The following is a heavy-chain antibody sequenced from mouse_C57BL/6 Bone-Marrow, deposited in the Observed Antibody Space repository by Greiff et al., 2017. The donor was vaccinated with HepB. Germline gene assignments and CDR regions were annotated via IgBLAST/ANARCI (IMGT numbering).Heavy chain of an antibody. CDR3: ARSPGYYY. Sequence: VQLKESGPVLVKPGASVKMSCKASGYTFTDYYMNWVKQSHGKSLEWIGVINPYNGGTSYNQKFKGKATLTVDKSSSTAYMELNSLTSEDSAVYYCARSPGYYYWGQGTTLTVSS. V-gene: IGHV1-19*01. D-gene: IGHD2-3*01. CDR1: GYTFTDYY. J-gene: IGHJ2*01. CDR2: INPYNGGT.